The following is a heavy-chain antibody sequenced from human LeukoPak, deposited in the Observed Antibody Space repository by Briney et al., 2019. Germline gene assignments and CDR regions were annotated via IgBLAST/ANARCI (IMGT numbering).Heavy chain of an antibody. V-gene: IGHV1-2*02. CDR3: ARGGTICSGGDCFLNWLDP. D-gene: IGHD2-21*02. CDR1: GYTFTGYY. J-gene: IGHJ5*02. CDR2: INPNSGGT. Sequence: ASVKVSCKASGYTFTGYYMHWVRQAPGQGLEWMGWINPNSGGTKYAQNFQGRVTMTRDTSISAANMDLSSLTSDDTAVYYCARGGTICSGGDCFLNWLDPWGQGTLVTVSS.